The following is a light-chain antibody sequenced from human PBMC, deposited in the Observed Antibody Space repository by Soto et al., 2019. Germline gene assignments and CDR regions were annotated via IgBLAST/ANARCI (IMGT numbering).Light chain of an antibody. CDR3: QSYDRSLSGVL. J-gene: IGLJ2*01. CDR2: GNN. V-gene: IGLV1-40*01. Sequence: QSVLTQPPSVSGAPGQRVTISCTGSSSNIGADYDVHWYQQPPGAAPKLLIYGNNNRPSGVPDRFSGSKSGTSASLAITGLQAEDEADYYCQSYDRSLSGVLFGGGTQLTVL. CDR1: SSNIGADYD.